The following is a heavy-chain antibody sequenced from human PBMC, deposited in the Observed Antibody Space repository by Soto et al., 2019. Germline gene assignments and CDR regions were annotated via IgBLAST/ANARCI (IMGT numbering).Heavy chain of an antibody. CDR1: GGSISSSY. V-gene: IGHV4-59*01. CDR3: ARDPRTLTTTGRYYFGMDV. Sequence: SETLSLTCTVSGGSISSSYWSWIRQPPGKGLEWIGYIYYSGSTNYNPSLKSRVTISVDTSKNQFSLKLSSVTAADTAVYYCARDPRTLTTTGRYYFGMDVWGQGTTVTVSS. J-gene: IGHJ6*02. CDR2: IYYSGST. D-gene: IGHD4-17*01.